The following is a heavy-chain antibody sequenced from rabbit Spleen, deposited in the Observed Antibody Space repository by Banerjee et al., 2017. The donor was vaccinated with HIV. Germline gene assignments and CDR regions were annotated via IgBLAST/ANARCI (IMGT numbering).Heavy chain of an antibody. J-gene: IGHJ6*01. CDR3: ARDTSSSFSSYGMDL. CDR2: IDTGSYYT. Sequence: QEQLVESGGGLVQPEGSLTLTCTASGFSFSSSYYMCWVRQAPGKGLEWIGCIDTGSYYTYYASWAKGRFTISKTSSTTVTLQLNSLTAADTATYFCARDTSSSFSSYGMDLWGPGTLVTVS. V-gene: IGHV1S45*01. CDR1: GFSFSSSYY. D-gene: IGHD1-1*01.